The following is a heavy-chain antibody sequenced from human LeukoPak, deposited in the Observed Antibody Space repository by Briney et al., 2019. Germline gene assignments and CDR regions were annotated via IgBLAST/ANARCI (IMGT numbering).Heavy chain of an antibody. CDR3: ARDRGPDSSSYYLSWLDP. D-gene: IGHD3-22*01. J-gene: IGHJ5*02. V-gene: IGHV4-59*01. Sequence: SETLSLTCTVSGGSISSYYWSWIRQPPGKGLEWIGYIYYSGSTNYNPSLKSRVTISVDTSKNQFSLKLSSVTAADTAVYYCARDRGPDSSSYYLSWLDPWGQGTLVTVSS. CDR1: GGSISSYY. CDR2: IYYSGST.